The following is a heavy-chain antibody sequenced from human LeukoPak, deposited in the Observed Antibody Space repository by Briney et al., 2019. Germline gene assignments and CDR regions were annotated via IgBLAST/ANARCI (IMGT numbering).Heavy chain of an antibody. D-gene: IGHD2-15*01. V-gene: IGHV1-46*01. CDR3: ERNSGSGFDY. CDR1: GYTFTSYY. CDR2: IDPSGGST. J-gene: IGHJ4*02. Sequence: ASVKVSCKASGYTFTSYYIVWVRQAPGQGLEWMGRIDPSGGSTSYAQKFQGRVTMTRGTSTSTVYMELSSLISDDTAVYYCERNSGSGFDYWGQGTLVTVSS.